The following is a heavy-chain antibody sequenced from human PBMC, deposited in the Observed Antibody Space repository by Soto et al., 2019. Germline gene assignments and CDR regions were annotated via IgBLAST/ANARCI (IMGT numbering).Heavy chain of an antibody. D-gene: IGHD1-7*01. J-gene: IGHJ6*03. CDR3: ARETGTTIQLSYYYYYYMDV. V-gene: IGHV4-39*02. CDR2: IYYSGST. CDR1: GGSISSSSYY. Sequence: PSETLSLTCTVAGGSISSSSYYWGWIRQPPGKGLEWIGSIYYSGSTYYNPSLKSRVTISVDTSKNQFSLKLSSVTAADTAVYYCARETGTTIQLSYYYYYYMDVWGKGTTVTVSS.